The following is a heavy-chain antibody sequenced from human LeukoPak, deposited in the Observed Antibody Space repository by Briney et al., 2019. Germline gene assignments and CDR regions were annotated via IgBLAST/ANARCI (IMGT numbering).Heavy chain of an antibody. CDR3: ARGPSILQFLEWLLPRIDY. CDR2: ISSSSSYI. V-gene: IGHV3-21*01. CDR1: GFTFSSYS. D-gene: IGHD3-3*01. Sequence: GGSLRLSCAASGFTFSSYSMNWVRQAPGKGLEWVSSISSSSSYIYYADSVKGRFTISRDNAKNSLYLQMNSLRAEDTAVYYCARGPSILQFLEWLLPRIDYWGQGTLVTVSS. J-gene: IGHJ4*02.